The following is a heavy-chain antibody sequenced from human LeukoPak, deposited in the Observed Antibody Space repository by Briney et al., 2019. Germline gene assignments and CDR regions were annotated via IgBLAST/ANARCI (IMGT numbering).Heavy chain of an antibody. D-gene: IGHD6-13*01. CDR2: IYSGGST. J-gene: IGHJ4*02. CDR1: GFTFSSYA. Sequence: GGSLRLSCAASGFTFSSYAMSWVRQAPGKGLEWVSVIYSGGSTYYADSVKGRFTISRDNSKNTLYPQMNSLRAEDTAVYYCAKGLKGSSSWYGYFDYWGQGTLVTVS. V-gene: IGHV3-23*03. CDR3: AKGLKGSSSWYGYFDY.